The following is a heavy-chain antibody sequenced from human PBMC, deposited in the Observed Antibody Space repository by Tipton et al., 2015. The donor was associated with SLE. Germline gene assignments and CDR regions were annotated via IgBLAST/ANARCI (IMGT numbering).Heavy chain of an antibody. V-gene: IGHV4-39*07. Sequence: TLSLTCTVSGGSISSGSYYWGWIRQPPGKGLEWIGSIYYSGSTYYNPSLKSRVTISVDTSKNQFSLKLSSVTAADTAVYYCARVKRSTAGVVGTAICDAFDIWGQGTMVTVSS. CDR3: ARVKRSTAGVVGTAICDAFDI. CDR2: IYYSGST. CDR1: GGSISSGSYY. D-gene: IGHD2-21*02. J-gene: IGHJ3*02.